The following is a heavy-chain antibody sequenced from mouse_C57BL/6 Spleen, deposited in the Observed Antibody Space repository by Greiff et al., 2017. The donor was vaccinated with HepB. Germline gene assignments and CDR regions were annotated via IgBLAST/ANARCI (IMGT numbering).Heavy chain of an antibody. CDR1: GFTFSSYT. CDR3: ARHSTAFFDY. V-gene: IGHV5-9*01. J-gene: IGHJ2*01. Sequence: LVESGGGLVKPGGSLKLSCAASGFTFSSYTMSWVRQTPEKRLEWVATISGGGGNTYYPDSVKGRFTISRDNAKNTLYLQMSSLRSEDTALYYCARHSTAFFDYWGQGTTLTVSS. CDR2: ISGGGGNT. D-gene: IGHD1-2*01.